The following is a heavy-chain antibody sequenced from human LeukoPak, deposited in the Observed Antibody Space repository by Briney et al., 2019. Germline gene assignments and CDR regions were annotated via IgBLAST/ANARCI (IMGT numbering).Heavy chain of an antibody. V-gene: IGHV3-23*01. CDR1: GFIFSSYA. J-gene: IGHJ4*02. D-gene: IGHD6-19*01. CDR3: ARRAVAGFRYFDY. Sequence: GGSLRLSCAASGFIFSSYAMSWVRQAPGRGLEWVSAISGSGGSTYYEDSVKGRFTISRDNSKNTLYLQMNSLRASDTAMYYCARRAVAGFRYFDYWGQGTLVTVSS. CDR2: ISGSGGST.